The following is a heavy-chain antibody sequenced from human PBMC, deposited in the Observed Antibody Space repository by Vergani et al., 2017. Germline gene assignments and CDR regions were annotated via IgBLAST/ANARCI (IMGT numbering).Heavy chain of an antibody. J-gene: IGHJ4*02. CDR2: IYYSGST. D-gene: IGHD3-9*01. CDR3: ARSLGSQYYGILTGTLYYFDY. V-gene: IGHV4-39*01. Sequence: QLQLQESGPGLVKPSETLSLTCTVSGDSISSRSYYWGWIRQPPGKGLEWIGSIYYSGSTYYNPSLKSQVTLSVDTSKNQFSRNLSSVTAADTAVYYCARSLGSQYYGILTGTLYYFDYWGQGTLVTVSS. CDR1: GDSISSRSYY.